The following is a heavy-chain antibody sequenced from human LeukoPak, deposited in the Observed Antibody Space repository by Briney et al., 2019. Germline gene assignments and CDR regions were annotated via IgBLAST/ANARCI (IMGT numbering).Heavy chain of an antibody. CDR3: ARDGRAFDI. CDR2: ISGSSTYI. J-gene: IGHJ3*02. V-gene: IGHV3-21*04. CDR1: GVSFRTYT. Sequence: GGSLRLSCTASGVSFRTYTMNWVRQAPGKGLEWVSSISGSSTYIYYADSVKGRFTISRDNSKNTLYLQMNSLRAEDTAVYYCARDGRAFDIWGQGTMVTVSS. D-gene: IGHD2-15*01.